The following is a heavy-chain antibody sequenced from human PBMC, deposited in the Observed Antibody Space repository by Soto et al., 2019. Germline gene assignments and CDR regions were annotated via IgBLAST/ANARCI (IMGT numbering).Heavy chain of an antibody. Sequence: QVQLVESGGGVVQPGRSLRLSCAASGFTFSSYGMHWVRQAPGKGLEWVAVISYDGSNKYYADSVKGRFTISRDNSKHTLYLQMNSLRAEDTAVYYCAKGGSYGPDYWGQGTLVTVSS. D-gene: IGHD3-16*01. CDR3: AKGGSYGPDY. V-gene: IGHV3-30*18. CDR1: GFTFSSYG. J-gene: IGHJ4*02. CDR2: ISYDGSNK.